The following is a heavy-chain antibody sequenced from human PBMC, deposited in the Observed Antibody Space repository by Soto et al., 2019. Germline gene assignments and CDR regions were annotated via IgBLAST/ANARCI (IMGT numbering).Heavy chain of an antibody. CDR3: AKGFCSSTNCHGSYYYYMDV. Sequence: GGSLRLSCAASGFTFKNYNMHWVRQAPGKGLEWVSGIASSGDTYYPGSVKGRFTISRENAKNSLFLQMNNLRAGDTAVYYCAKGFCSSTNCHGSYYYYMDVWGKGTTVTVSS. V-gene: IGHV3-13*01. CDR2: IASSGDT. D-gene: IGHD2-2*01. J-gene: IGHJ6*03. CDR1: GFTFKNYN.